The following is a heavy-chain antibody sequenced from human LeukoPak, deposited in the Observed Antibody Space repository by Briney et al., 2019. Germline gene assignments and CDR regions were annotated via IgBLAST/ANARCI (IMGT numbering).Heavy chain of an antibody. D-gene: IGHD3-10*01. CDR2: VSYDGSNK. Sequence: GRSLRLSCAASGFTFSNYGMHWVRQAPGKGLEWVAVVSYDGSNKYYADSVKGRFTISRDNSKNTLYLQMNSLRAEDTAVYYCAKENGVWFGELAVNYGMHVWGQGTTVTVSS. CDR3: AKENGVWFGELAVNYGMHV. J-gene: IGHJ6*02. V-gene: IGHV3-30*18. CDR1: GFTFSNYG.